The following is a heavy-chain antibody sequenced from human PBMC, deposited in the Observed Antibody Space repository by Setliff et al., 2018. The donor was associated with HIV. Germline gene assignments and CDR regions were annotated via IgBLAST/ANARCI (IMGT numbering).Heavy chain of an antibody. CDR1: GYSVSSGYY. Sequence: SETLSLTCAVSGYSVSSGYYWGWIRQPPGEGLEWIGEIHHSGSTNYKPSLKSRVTISVDTSKNQFSLQLSSVTAADTAVYYCARGGGYDRSGYYPFDYWGQGTLVTVSS. CDR3: ARGGGYDRSGYYPFDY. D-gene: IGHD3-22*01. J-gene: IGHJ4*02. V-gene: IGHV4-38-2*01. CDR2: IHHSGST.